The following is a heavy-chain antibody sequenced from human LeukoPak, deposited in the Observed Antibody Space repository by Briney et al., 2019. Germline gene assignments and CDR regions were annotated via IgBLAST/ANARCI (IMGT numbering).Heavy chain of an antibody. CDR3: AKLGPGGSLN. CDR1: GFTFSSYG. V-gene: IGHV3-23*01. CDR2: IGGSSGST. J-gene: IGHJ4*02. D-gene: IGHD3-16*01. Sequence: PGGSLRLSCAASGFTFSSYGMSWVRQAPGKGLEWVSSIGGSSGSTYYADSVKGRFTISRDNSKNTLYLQINSLRAEDTAVYYCAKLGPGGSLNWGQGTLVTVSS.